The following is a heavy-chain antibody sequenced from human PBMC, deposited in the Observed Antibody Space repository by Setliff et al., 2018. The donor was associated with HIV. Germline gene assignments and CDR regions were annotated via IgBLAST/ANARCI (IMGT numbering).Heavy chain of an antibody. J-gene: IGHJ6*03. CDR2: ISYGSTYI. D-gene: IGHD3-16*01. Sequence: LRLSCVASGFTFSSSCMDWFRQAPGKGLEWVSSISYGSTYIYQSDSVRGRFTISRDDAKKSLYLQMNSLGAEDTAVYYCARSGGIGNYHWDVWGKGTTVTVSS. CDR1: GFTFSSSC. CDR3: ARSGGIGNYHWDV. V-gene: IGHV3-21*01.